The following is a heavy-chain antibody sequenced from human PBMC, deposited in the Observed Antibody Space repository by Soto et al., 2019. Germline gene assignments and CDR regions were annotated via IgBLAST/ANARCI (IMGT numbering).Heavy chain of an antibody. CDR1: GYTFTSYD. D-gene: IGHD4-17*01. Sequence: QVQLVQSGAEVKKPGASMKVSCKASGYTFTSYDINLVRQATGQGLAWMGWMNPNSGTTGYAQKFQGRVTMTRNTSISTAYMELSSLRSDDTAVYYFARTLYGDNVDYWGQGTLMSVSS. CDR3: ARTLYGDNVDY. CDR2: MNPNSGTT. J-gene: IGHJ4*02. V-gene: IGHV1-8*01.